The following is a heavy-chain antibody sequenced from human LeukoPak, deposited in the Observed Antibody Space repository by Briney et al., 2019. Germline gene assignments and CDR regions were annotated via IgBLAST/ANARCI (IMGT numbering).Heavy chain of an antibody. D-gene: IGHD3-10*01. CDR1: GYTFTTYD. CDR3: ARNPYRSGAMDV. CDR2: MTPTSGNT. V-gene: IGHV1-8*02. Sequence: AAVKVSCKASGYTFTTYDINWVRQATGQGPEWMGWMTPTSGNTGYAQKFQGRVPLTRNTSTNTAYMELSSLRSDDTAVYYCARNPYRSGAMDVWGQGTTVTVSS. J-gene: IGHJ6*02.